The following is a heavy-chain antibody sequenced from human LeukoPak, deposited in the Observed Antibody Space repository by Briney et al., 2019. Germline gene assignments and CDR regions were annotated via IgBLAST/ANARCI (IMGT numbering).Heavy chain of an antibody. J-gene: IGHJ4*02. CDR1: GYTFTGYY. Sequence: ASVKVSCKASGYTFTGYYMHWVRQAPGQGLERMGRINPNSGGTNYAQKFQGRVTMTRDTSISTAYMELSRLRSDDTAVYYCARRQQLVGFDYWGQGTLVTVSS. D-gene: IGHD6-13*01. CDR3: ARRQQLVGFDY. CDR2: INPNSGGT. V-gene: IGHV1-2*06.